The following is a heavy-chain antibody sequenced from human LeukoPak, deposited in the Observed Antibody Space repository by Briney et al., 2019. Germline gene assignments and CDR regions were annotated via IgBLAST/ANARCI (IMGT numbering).Heavy chain of an antibody. Sequence: SETLSLTCTVSGGSISSYYWSWIRQPPGKGLEWIGYIYYSGSTNYNPSLKSRVTISVDTSKNQFSLKLSSVTAADTAVYYCARLTYYDYVWGSYFFDPWGQGTLVTVSS. CDR3: ARLTYYDYVWGSYFFDP. CDR1: GGSISSYY. V-gene: IGHV4-59*01. D-gene: IGHD3-16*01. CDR2: IYYSGST. J-gene: IGHJ5*02.